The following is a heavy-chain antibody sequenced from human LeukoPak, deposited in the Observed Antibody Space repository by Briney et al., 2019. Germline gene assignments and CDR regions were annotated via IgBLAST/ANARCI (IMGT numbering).Heavy chain of an antibody. J-gene: IGHJ4*02. CDR2: IYYSGST. V-gene: IGHV4-59*01. D-gene: IGHD1-26*01. Sequence: SETLSLTCTVSGASISDYYWNWVRQSPGKGLEWIGYIYYSGSTKYNPSLKSRVTISVDTSKNQFSLKLTSVTAADTAVYYCARGNSGSYSQFDYWGQGTLVTVSS. CDR3: ARGNSGSYSQFDY. CDR1: GASISDYY.